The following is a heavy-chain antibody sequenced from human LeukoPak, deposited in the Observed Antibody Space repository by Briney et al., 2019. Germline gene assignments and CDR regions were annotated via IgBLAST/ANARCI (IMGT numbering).Heavy chain of an antibody. CDR1: GFTFSNYY. J-gene: IGHJ4*02. CDR3: ARVLPYSSGWGVDY. V-gene: IGHV3-11*06. D-gene: IGHD6-19*01. CDR2: ISSSSNYT. Sequence: PGGSLRLSCAASGFTFSNYYMTWIRQAPGKGLEWVSYISSSSNYTNYADSVKGRFTISRDNAKNSLYLQMNSLRAEDTAVYYCARVLPYSSGWGVDYWGQGALVTVSS.